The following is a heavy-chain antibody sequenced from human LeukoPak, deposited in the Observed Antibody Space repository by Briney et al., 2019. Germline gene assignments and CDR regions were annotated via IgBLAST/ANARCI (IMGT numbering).Heavy chain of an antibody. CDR2: IYTSGST. CDR1: GGSISSSSYY. V-gene: IGHV4-39*07. D-gene: IGHD5-12*01. CDR3: ARDRVGYDYYLDYYYYYMDV. Sequence: SETLSLTCTVSGGSISSSSYYWGWIRQPPGKWLEWIGRIYTSGSTNYNPSLKSRVTISVDTSKNQFSLKLSSVTAADTAVYYCARDRVGYDYYLDYYYYYMDVWGKGTTVTVSS. J-gene: IGHJ6*03.